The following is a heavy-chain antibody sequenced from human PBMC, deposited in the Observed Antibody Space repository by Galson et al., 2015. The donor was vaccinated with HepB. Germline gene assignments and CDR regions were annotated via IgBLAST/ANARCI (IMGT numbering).Heavy chain of an antibody. D-gene: IGHD2-2*01. CDR1: GFTFSSYW. CDR3: TTGVVPAAMPDGYYYHGMDV. CDR2: IKSKTDGGTT. Sequence: SLRLSCAASGFTFSSYWMSWVRQAPGKGLEWVGRIKSKTDGGTTDYAAPVKGRFTISRDDSKNTLYLQMNSLKTEDTAVYYCTTGVVPAAMPDGYYYHGMDVWGQGTTVTVSS. J-gene: IGHJ6*02. V-gene: IGHV3-15*01.